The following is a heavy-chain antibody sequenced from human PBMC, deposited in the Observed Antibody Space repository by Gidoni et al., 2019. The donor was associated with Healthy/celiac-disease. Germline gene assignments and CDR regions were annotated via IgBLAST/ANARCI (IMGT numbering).Heavy chain of an antibody. CDR1: GGSLSSGGYY. V-gene: IGHV4-31*02. D-gene: IGHD3-10*01. J-gene: IGHJ5*02. Sequence: QVQLQESGPGLVMPSQTLSLTCTVSGGSLSSGGYYWSWIRQHPGKGLEWIGYIYYSGSTYYNPSLKSRVTISVGTSKNQFSLKLSSVTAADTAVYYCAGARITMVRPVPFDPWGQGTLVTVSS. CDR2: IYYSGST. CDR3: AGARITMVRPVPFDP.